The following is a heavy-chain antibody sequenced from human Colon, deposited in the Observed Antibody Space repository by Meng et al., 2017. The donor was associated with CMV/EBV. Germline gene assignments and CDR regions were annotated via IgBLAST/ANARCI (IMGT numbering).Heavy chain of an antibody. CDR3: ARAGDIVEVSDPRRDNYYYYGMDL. CDR2: ISFDGRTK. Sequence: GESLKISCTASEFTSSSYALHWVRQAPGKGLEWVALISFDGRTKYNTDSVKGRFTISRDRSKNTVYLHMSSLSGDDTAVYYCARAGDIVEVSDPRRDNYYYYGMDLWGQGTTVTVSS. V-gene: IGHV3-30*04. CDR1: EFTSSSYA. J-gene: IGHJ6*02. D-gene: IGHD2-15*01.